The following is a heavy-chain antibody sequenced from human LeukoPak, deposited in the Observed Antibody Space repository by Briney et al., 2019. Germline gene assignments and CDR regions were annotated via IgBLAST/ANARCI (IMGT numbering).Heavy chain of an antibody. CDR1: GYSFPDFW. D-gene: IGHD3-10*01. CDR3: ARLTYGSGTQYVDP. CDR2: IYPGDSDT. Sequence: GESLKISCKGSGYSFPDFWIGWVRQMPGKGLEWMGIIYPGDSDTRYSPSFQGHVTISADKSISTAYLQWSSLKASDTAMYYCARLTYGSGTQYVDPWGQGTLVTVSS. V-gene: IGHV5-51*01. J-gene: IGHJ5*02.